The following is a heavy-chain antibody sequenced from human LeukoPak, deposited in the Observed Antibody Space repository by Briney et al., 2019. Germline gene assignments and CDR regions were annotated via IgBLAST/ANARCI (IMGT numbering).Heavy chain of an antibody. J-gene: IGHJ4*02. Sequence: SGGSLRLSCAASGFTFSNYGMHWVRQAPGKGLEWVAFIRYDGSNKYYADSVKGRFTISRDNSKNSLYLHMDSLRAEDTAVYYCARGAYSSGWAYFDHWGQGTLVTVSS. D-gene: IGHD6-19*01. CDR1: GFTFSNYG. CDR3: ARGAYSSGWAYFDH. V-gene: IGHV3-30*02. CDR2: IRYDGSNK.